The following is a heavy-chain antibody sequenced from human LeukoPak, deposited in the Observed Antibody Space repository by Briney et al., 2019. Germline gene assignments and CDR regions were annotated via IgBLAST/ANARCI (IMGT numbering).Heavy chain of an antibody. V-gene: IGHV4-39*01. CDR2: IYYSGST. CDR3: ARRRETDY. J-gene: IGHJ4*02. Sequence: PSETLSLTCTVSGGSISSSSYYWGWIRQPPGKGLEWIGSIYYSGSTYYNPSLKSRVTISVDTSKNQFSLKLSSVTAADTAVYYCARRRETDYWGQGTLDTVSS. CDR1: GGSISSSSYY.